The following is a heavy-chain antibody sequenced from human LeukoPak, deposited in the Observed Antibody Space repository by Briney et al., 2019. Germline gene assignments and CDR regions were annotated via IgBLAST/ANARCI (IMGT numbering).Heavy chain of an antibody. V-gene: IGHV3-21*01. Sequence: GGSLRLSCAASGFTFSSYSMSWVRQAPGKGLEWVSSISSSSSYIYYADSVKGRFTISRDNAKNSLYLQMNSLRAEDTAVYYCARANYGDYVDYWGQGTLVTVSS. J-gene: IGHJ4*02. CDR1: GFTFSSYS. CDR3: ARANYGDYVDY. CDR2: ISSSSSYI. D-gene: IGHD4-17*01.